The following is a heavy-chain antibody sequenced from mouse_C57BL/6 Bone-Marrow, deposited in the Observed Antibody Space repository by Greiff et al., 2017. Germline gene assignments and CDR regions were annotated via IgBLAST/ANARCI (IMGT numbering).Heavy chain of an antibody. CDR3: ARGGGYDRYFDV. CDR1: GYAFTNYL. D-gene: IGHD2-2*01. V-gene: IGHV1-54*01. CDR2: INPGSGGT. Sequence: QVQLQQSGAELVRPGTSVKVSCKASGYAFTNYLIEWVKQRPGQGLEWIGVINPGSGGTNYNEKFKGKATLTADKSSSTAYMQLSSLTSEDSAVYFCARGGGYDRYFDVWGTGTTVTVSA. J-gene: IGHJ1*03.